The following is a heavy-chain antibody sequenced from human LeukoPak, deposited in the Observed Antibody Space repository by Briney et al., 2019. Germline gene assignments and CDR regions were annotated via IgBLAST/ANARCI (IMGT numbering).Heavy chain of an antibody. CDR2: IYPGDSDT. V-gene: IGHV5-51*01. CDR3: ARLELAGRFDY. J-gene: IGHJ4*02. D-gene: IGHD1-26*01. Sequence: GESLKISCKGSGYSFTNYWIGWVRQMPGKGLEWMGIIYPGDSDTRYSPSFQGQVTMSADKSISTAYLQWSRLKASDTAMYYCARLELAGRFDYWGQGTLATVSS. CDR1: GYSFTNYW.